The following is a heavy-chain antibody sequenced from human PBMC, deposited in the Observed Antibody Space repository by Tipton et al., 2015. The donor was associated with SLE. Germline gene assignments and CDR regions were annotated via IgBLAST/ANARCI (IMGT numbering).Heavy chain of an antibody. CDR2: IYYSGST. Sequence: TLSLTCTVSGGSISSSSYYWGWIRQPPGKGLEWIGSIYYSGSTYYNPSLKSRVTISVDTSKNQFSLKLSSVTAADTAVYYCARSIVGATYAFDIWGQGTMATVSS. CDR1: GGSISSSSYY. D-gene: IGHD1-26*01. CDR3: ARSIVGATYAFDI. J-gene: IGHJ3*02. V-gene: IGHV4-39*07.